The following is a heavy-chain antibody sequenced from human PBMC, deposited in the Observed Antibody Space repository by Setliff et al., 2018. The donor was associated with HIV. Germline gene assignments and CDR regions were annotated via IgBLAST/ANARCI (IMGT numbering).Heavy chain of an antibody. V-gene: IGHV4-61*02. CDR2: IYATGGT. J-gene: IGHJ4*02. Sequence: TSETLSLTCTVSGGSVRGDPYYWSWIRKSAGKGLEWIGRIYATGGTNYNPSLKSRVTISLATSTNQFSLRPTSVTAADTAVYYCAREQWLRYFDDWGQGALVTVSS. D-gene: IGHD5-12*01. CDR1: GGSVRGDPYY. CDR3: AREQWLRYFDD.